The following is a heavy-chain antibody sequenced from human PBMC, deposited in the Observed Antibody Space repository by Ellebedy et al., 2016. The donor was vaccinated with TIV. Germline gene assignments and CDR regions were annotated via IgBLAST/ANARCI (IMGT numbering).Heavy chain of an antibody. CDR1: GFTLSNYW. CDR2: INSAGSNT. J-gene: IGHJ4*02. D-gene: IGHD2-15*01. Sequence: PGGSLRLSCAASGFTLSNYWMHWVRQAPGKGLVWVSRINSAGSNTSYVDSVKGRFTISRDRAKNTLYLQMNRLRAEDTAVYYCARGVVGAGNGNEYWGRGTLVTVSS. CDR3: ARGVVGAGNGNEY. V-gene: IGHV3-74*01.